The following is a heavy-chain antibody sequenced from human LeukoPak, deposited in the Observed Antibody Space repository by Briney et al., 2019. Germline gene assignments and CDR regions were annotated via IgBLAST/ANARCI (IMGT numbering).Heavy chain of an antibody. CDR3: ARPRGIAAAGTNPWFDY. Sequence: HPGGSLRLSCAASGFTFSSYWMSWVRQAPGKGLEWVANIKQDGSEKYYVDSVKGRFTISRDNAKNSLYLQMNSLRAEDTAVYYCARPRGIAAAGTNPWFDYWGQGTLVMVSS. CDR2: IKQDGSEK. D-gene: IGHD6-13*01. CDR1: GFTFSSYW. J-gene: IGHJ4*02. V-gene: IGHV3-7*01.